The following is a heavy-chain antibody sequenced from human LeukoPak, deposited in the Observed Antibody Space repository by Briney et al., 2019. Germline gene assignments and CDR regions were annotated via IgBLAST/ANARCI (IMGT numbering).Heavy chain of an antibody. J-gene: IGHJ6*02. Sequence: PSQTLSLTCTVSGGSISSGSYYWSWVRQPAGKGLEWIGRIYTSGSTNYNPSLKSRVTISVDTSKNQFSLKLSSVTAADTAVYYCARERATIFRVVIIAYGMDVWGQGTTVTVSS. CDR3: ARERATIFRVVIIAYGMDV. CDR2: IYTSGST. V-gene: IGHV4-61*02. CDR1: GGSISSGSYY. D-gene: IGHD3-3*01.